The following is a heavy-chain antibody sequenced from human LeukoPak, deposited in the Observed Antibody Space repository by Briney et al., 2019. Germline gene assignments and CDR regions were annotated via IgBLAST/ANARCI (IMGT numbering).Heavy chain of an antibody. CDR1: GFIFRSYW. CDR2: IKQDGSEK. V-gene: IGHV3-7*05. D-gene: IGHD6-13*01. J-gene: IGHJ4*02. CDR3: VREGIAAYFDY. Sequence: PGGSLRLSCAATGFIFRSYWMSWVRQAPGKGLEWVANIKQDGSEKYYVGSVKGRFTISRDNAKKSLYLQMSSLRAEDTAVYYCVREGIAAYFDYWGQGSLVTVSS.